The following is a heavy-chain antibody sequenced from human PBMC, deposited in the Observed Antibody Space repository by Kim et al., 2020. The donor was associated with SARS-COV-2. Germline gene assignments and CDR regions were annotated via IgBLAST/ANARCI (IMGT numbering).Heavy chain of an antibody. J-gene: IGHJ1*01. D-gene: IGHD3-22*01. CDR3: SRARRGGDNYDISWGAE. CDR1: GFTFSDYY. V-gene: IGHV3-11*05. Sequence: GGYLRLSCAASGFTFSDYYMSWIRQAPGKGLEWVSYISSSSSHTNYADSVKGRFTISRDNAKTSVYLQMDSLRAADTALYYCSRARRGGDNYDISWGAE. CDR2: ISSSSSHT.